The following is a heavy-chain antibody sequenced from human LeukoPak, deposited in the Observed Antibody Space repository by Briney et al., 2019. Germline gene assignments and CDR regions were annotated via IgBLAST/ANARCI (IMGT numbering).Heavy chain of an antibody. CDR2: ISSSSTI. V-gene: IGHV3-48*02. J-gene: IGHJ4*02. CDR1: GFTFSSYS. Sequence: PGGSLRLSCAASGFTFSSYSMNWVRQAPGKGLEWVSYISSSSTIYYADSVKGRFTISRDNAKNSLYPQMNSLRDEDTAVYYCAREHEPMVVAATGFDYWGQGTLVTVSS. D-gene: IGHD2-15*01. CDR3: AREHEPMVVAATGFDY.